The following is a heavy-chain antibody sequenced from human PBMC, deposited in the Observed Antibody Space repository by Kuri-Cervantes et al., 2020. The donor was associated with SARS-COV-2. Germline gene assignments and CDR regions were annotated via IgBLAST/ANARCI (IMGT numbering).Heavy chain of an antibody. V-gene: IGHV3-30*18. J-gene: IGHJ6*02. Sequence: GESLKISCVASGFTFKNFGMHWVRQAPGKGLEWVAVISYDGSNKYYADSVKGRFTISRDNSKNTLYLQMNSLRAEDTAVYYCAKDMDYGGWMTANNYYYGMDVWGQGTTVTVSS. CDR2: ISYDGSNK. CDR3: AKDMDYGGWMTANNYYYGMDV. CDR1: GFTFKNFG. D-gene: IGHD4-23*01.